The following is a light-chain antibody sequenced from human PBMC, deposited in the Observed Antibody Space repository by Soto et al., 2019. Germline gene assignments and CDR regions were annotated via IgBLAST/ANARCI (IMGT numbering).Light chain of an antibody. CDR2: EAS. V-gene: IGKV1-5*01. CDR1: QSISRS. Sequence: DIQMTQSPSTLSASLGDRATITCRASQSISRSFAWYQHQPGKAPKLLSYEASTMESGVPSRLSGIGSGTEFTISIRSLQPVDFGTYHCQQCYMGWTFGQGTKVDIK. CDR3: QQCYMGWT. J-gene: IGKJ1*01.